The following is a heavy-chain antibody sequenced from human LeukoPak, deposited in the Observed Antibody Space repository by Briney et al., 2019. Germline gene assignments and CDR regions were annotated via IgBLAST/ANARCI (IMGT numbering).Heavy chain of an antibody. J-gene: IGHJ3*02. CDR3: AKSNGYGLIDI. Sequence: SETLSLTCAVSGGSISSSNWWSWIRQPPGKGLEWIREIDHSGSTNYNPSLKSRVTISLDTSRNQFSLKLNSVTAADTAVYYCAKSNGYGLIDIWGQGTMVTVSS. D-gene: IGHD3-22*01. V-gene: IGHV4-4*02. CDR1: GGSISSSNW. CDR2: IDHSGST.